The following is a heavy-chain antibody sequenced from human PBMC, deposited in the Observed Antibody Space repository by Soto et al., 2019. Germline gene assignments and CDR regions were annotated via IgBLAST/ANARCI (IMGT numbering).Heavy chain of an antibody. CDR1: GGSISSYY. J-gene: IGHJ5*02. D-gene: IGHD6-13*01. CDR3: ARVEGHSSSWYVDWFDP. CDR2: IYYSGST. Sequence: SETLSLTCTVSGGSISSYYWSWIRQPPGKGLEWIGYIYYSGSTNYNPSLKSRVTISVDTSKNQFSLKLSSVTAADTAVYYCARVEGHSSSWYVDWFDPWGQGTLVTSPQ. V-gene: IGHV4-59*01.